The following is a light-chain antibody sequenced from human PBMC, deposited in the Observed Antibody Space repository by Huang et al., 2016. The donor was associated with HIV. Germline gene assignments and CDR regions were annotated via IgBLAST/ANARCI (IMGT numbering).Light chain of an antibody. CDR1: RSMLYNYNNNNY. J-gene: IGKJ3*01. V-gene: IGKV4-1*01. Sequence: DIVLTQSPDSLAVSRGKMAIIICSSSRSMLYNYNNNNYLAWHQKTPGQSTKLLMYWASTRESGVPDRFSGSGSETDFTLTISSLQAEDVAVYFCQQYYTTPGTFGPGTTVHIK. CDR2: WAS. CDR3: QQYYTTPGT.